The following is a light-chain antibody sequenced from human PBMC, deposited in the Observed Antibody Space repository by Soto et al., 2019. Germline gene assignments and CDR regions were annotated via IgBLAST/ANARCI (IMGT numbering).Light chain of an antibody. J-gene: IGLJ1*01. Sequence: ALTQPPSVSGSPGQSVTISCTGSNSDVGSYNRLSWYQQPPGTAPKLMIYEVSNRPSGVPDRFSGSKSGNTASLTISGLQAEDEADYYCTLYTSRSTYVFGTGTKVTVL. CDR2: EVS. CDR1: NSDVGSYNR. CDR3: TLYTSRSTYV. V-gene: IGLV2-18*01.